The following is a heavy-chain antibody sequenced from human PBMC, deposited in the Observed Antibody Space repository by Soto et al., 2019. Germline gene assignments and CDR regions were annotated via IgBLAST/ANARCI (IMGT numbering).Heavy chain of an antibody. CDR3: AIFRFLEWLFRNNWFDP. D-gene: IGHD3-3*01. V-gene: IGHV3-23*01. CDR2: ISGSGGST. J-gene: IGHJ5*02. CDR1: GFTFSSYA. Sequence: GGSLRLSCAASGFTFSSYAMSWVRQAPGKGLEWVSAISGSGGSTYYADSVKGRFTISRDNSKNTLYLQMNSLRAEDTAVYYCAIFRFLEWLFRNNWFDPWGQGTLVTVSS.